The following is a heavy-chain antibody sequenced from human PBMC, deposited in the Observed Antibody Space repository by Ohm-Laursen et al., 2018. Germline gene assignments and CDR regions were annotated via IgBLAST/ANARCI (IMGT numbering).Heavy chain of an antibody. J-gene: IGHJ6*02. Sequence: SLRLSCAASGFTFSSYWMSWVRQAPGKGLEWVANIKQDGSEKYYVDSVKGRFTISRDNAKNSLYLQMNSLRAEDTAVYYCARSTCITIFGVVIMECDYYGMDVWGQGTTVTVSS. V-gene: IGHV3-7*01. CDR1: GFTFSSYW. D-gene: IGHD3-3*01. CDR3: ARSTCITIFGVVIMECDYYGMDV. CDR2: IKQDGSEK.